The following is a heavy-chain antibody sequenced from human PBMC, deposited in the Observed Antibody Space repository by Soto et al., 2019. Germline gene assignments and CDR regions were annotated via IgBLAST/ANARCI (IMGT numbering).Heavy chain of an antibody. CDR1: GYSFTSYW. CDR3: VRPQAKELGTIRGGFDI. J-gene: IGHJ3*02. Sequence: GESLKISCKGSGYSFTSYWIGWGRQLPGEVLELMGLISPADSDTRSKPSFEGQVTITVAKSISTASLQWSFLKATYTAMYYCVRPQAKELGTIRGGFDIWGQGTKVTVSS. D-gene: IGHD3-10*01. CDR2: ISPADSDT. V-gene: IGHV5-51*01.